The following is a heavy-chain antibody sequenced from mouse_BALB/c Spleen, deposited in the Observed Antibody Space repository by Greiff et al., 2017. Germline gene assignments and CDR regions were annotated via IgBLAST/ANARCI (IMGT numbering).Heavy chain of an antibody. J-gene: IGHJ2*01. CDR3: ARRGKTGSAYYFDY. CDR2: ISSGSSTI. D-gene: IGHD4-1*01. V-gene: IGHV5-17*02. CDR1: GFTFSSFG. Sequence: EVNVVESGGGLVQPGGSRKLSCAASGFTFSSFGMHWVRQAPEKGLEWVAYISSGSSTIYYADTVKGRFTISRDNPKNTLFLQMTSLRSEDTAMYYCARRGKTGSAYYFDYWGQGTTLTVSS.